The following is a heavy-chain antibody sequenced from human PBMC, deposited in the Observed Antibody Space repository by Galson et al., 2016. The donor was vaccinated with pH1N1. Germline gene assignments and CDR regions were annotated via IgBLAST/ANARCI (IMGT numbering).Heavy chain of an antibody. J-gene: IGHJ2*01. D-gene: IGHD3-22*01. V-gene: IGHV1-46*01. Sequence: SVKASCKASGYTFTKYYLHWVRQAPGQGFEWMGIIDPSNGGTNYAQKFQGKITITADESTSTAYMELNSLRSEDTALYYCAREDYYDVDLSDWYFDLWGRGTLVTVSS. CDR3: AREDYYDVDLSDWYFDL. CDR2: IDPSNGGT. CDR1: GYTFTKYY.